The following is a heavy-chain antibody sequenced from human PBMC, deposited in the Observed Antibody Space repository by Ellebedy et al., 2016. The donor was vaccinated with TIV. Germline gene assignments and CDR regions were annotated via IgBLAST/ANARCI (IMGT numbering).Heavy chain of an antibody. V-gene: IGHV1-18*01. J-gene: IGHJ4*02. CDR3: ALQSGFSSEEY. Sequence: AASVKVSCKASTTSALNWVRQAPGQGLEWMARISPYNGHTDYAQNFQGRVTVTFDTSTATAYMELRGLRSDDTAIYYCALQSGFSSEEYWGQGTQVSVSS. CDR1: TTSA. CDR2: ISPYNGHT. D-gene: IGHD5-12*01.